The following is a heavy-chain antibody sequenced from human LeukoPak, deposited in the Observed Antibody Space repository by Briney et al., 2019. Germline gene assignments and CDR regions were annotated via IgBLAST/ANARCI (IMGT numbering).Heavy chain of an antibody. CDR1: GDSVSSNSAA. Sequence: SQTLSLTCAISGDSVSSNSAAWTWIRQSPSRGLEWLGRTYYKSKWYNDYAVSLKSRITINPDTSKNQYSLQLNSVTPEDTAVYYCARGPPHYMDVWAKGTTVTVSS. CDR2: TYYKSKWYN. V-gene: IGHV6-1*01. CDR3: ARGPPHYMDV. J-gene: IGHJ6*03.